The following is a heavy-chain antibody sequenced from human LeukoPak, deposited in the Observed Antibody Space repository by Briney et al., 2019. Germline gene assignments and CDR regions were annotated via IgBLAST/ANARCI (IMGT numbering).Heavy chain of an antibody. Sequence: GGSLRLSCAASAFTFSNHAMSWVRQTPGKGLEWVSGISAGGGTILYADSVKGRFTISGDNSKNTLYLQMNSLRAEDTAVYYCARERYFDYWGQGTLVTVSS. CDR3: ARERYFDY. V-gene: IGHV3-23*01. CDR1: AFTFSNHA. CDR2: ISAGGGTI. J-gene: IGHJ4*02.